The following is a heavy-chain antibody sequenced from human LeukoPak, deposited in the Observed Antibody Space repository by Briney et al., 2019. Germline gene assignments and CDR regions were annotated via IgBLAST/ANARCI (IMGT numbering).Heavy chain of an antibody. V-gene: IGHV1-18*01. D-gene: IGHD1-26*01. CDR2: ISAYNGNT. Sequence: ASVKVSCKASGYTFTSYGISWVRQAPGQGLEWMGWISAYNGNTNYAQKVQDRVTMTTDTSTSTAYMELSSLRSEDTAVYYCATDLGATGAFDIWGQGTMVTVSS. CDR3: ATDLGATGAFDI. CDR1: GYTFTSYG. J-gene: IGHJ3*02.